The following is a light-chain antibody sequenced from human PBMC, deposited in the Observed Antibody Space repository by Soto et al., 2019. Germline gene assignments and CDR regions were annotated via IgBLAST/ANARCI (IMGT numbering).Light chain of an antibody. V-gene: IGKV1-5*03. Sequence: IQMIQSPSTLSASVGDTVTVTCRASQSVSGWLAWYQQKPGEAPKLLIYNASALKRGVPSRFSGSGSGTEFTLTIASLQPDDFATYYCQHYNSYSEAFGQGTKVDIK. CDR1: QSVSGW. CDR3: QHYNSYSEA. J-gene: IGKJ1*01. CDR2: NAS.